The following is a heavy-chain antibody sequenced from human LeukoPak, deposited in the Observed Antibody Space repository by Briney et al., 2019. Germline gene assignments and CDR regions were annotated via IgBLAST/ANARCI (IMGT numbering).Heavy chain of an antibody. V-gene: IGHV4-34*01. CDR3: ARGEAGPPPVDGDTIVVVITAYYFDY. Sequence: SETLSLTCAVYGGSFSGYYWSWIRQPPGKGLEWIGEINHSGSTNYNPSLKSRVTISVDTSKNQFSLKLSSVTAADTAVYYCARGEAGPPPVDGDTIVVVITAYYFDYWGQGTLVTVSS. J-gene: IGHJ4*02. D-gene: IGHD3-22*01. CDR1: GGSFSGYY. CDR2: INHSGST.